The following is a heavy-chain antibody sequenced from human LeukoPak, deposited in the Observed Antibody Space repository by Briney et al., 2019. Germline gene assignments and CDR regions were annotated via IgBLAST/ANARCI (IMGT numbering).Heavy chain of an antibody. V-gene: IGHV1-69*04. CDR2: IIPILDVT. Sequence: VASVKVSCKASGGTFTNYAINWVRQAPGQGLEWMGRIIPILDVTNYAQTFQGRVTITADQSTSTAYMELSSLRSEDTAVYYCPGGGGVDILTGFQYWGQGTLVTVSS. J-gene: IGHJ4*02. D-gene: IGHD3-9*01. CDR1: GGTFTNYA. CDR3: PGGGGVDILTGFQY.